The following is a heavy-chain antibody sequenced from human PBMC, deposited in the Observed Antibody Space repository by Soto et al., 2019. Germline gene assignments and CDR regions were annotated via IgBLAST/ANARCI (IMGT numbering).Heavy chain of an antibody. V-gene: IGHV3-23*01. J-gene: IGHJ4*02. CDR2: LSGSGSVSP. CDR3: ARGRYFDGGDYWVANLAFDY. CDR1: GFPFTNFV. D-gene: IGHD3-22*01. Sequence: EVQLLESGGGLLQLGGSLRISCAALGFPFTNFVRNWVGKVPGKGLEWVPLLSGSGSVSPYYSDSVKGRFTISRDNSKNTLSLQMNNLRDEDTAVYFCARGRYFDGGDYWVANLAFDYWGQGTLVTVSS.